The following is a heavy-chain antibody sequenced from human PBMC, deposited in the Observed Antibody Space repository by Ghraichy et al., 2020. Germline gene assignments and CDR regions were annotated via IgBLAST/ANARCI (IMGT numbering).Heavy chain of an antibody. Sequence: GGSLRLSCAVSGSTINTYTLHWVRQAPGKGLEWVAAISSDGSNKDYADSVKGRFTISRDNSKNTLNLQMNSLRAEDTAVFYCARGGWDCSGGSCYSVRGDYYYAMDVWGQGTTVTVSS. CDR1: GSTINTYT. J-gene: IGHJ6*02. D-gene: IGHD2-15*01. V-gene: IGHV3-30*04. CDR2: ISSDGSNK. CDR3: ARGGWDCSGGSCYSVRGDYYYAMDV.